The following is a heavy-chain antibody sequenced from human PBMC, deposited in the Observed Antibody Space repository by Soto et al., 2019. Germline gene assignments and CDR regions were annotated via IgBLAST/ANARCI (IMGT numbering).Heavy chain of an antibody. CDR3: ARVFDGRYYDILTGYYIIDWFDP. Sequence: PSETLSLTCTVSGGSVSSGSYYWSWIRQPPGKGLEWNGYIYYCGSTNYNPSLKSRVTISVYTSKNQFSLKLCSVTAADTAVYYCARVFDGRYYDILTGYYIIDWFDPWGQGTLVTVSS. D-gene: IGHD3-9*01. CDR2: IYYCGST. CDR1: GGSVSSGSYY. J-gene: IGHJ5*02. V-gene: IGHV4-61*01.